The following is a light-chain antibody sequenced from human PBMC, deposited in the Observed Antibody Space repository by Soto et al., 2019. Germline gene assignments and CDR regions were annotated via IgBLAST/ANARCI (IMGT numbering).Light chain of an antibody. V-gene: IGKV1-5*03. J-gene: IGKJ4*01. CDR1: QSISTW. Sequence: EIQMTQSPSTLSASVGDRVTITCRASQSISTWLAWYQQKPGKAPKLRMYKASNLEGGVPSRFSGSGSGTEFNITISSLQPDDFATYYCQQYNTYPLTFGGGTTVEIK. CDR3: QQYNTYPLT. CDR2: KAS.